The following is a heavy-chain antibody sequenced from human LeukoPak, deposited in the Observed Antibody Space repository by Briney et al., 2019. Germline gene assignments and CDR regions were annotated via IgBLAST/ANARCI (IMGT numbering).Heavy chain of an antibody. CDR2: VSGTGNNT. J-gene: IGHJ4*02. Sequence: GWALTLSCAASGFTYSTYAMAWVRRAPGKGLEWVSTVSGTGNNTFYVDWVKGRFTISRDNSKSTLYLQMNSLRAEDTAVYYCPKDTLGGVSGTHYSDNWGPGNLVTVSS. CDR1: GFTYSTYA. D-gene: IGHD1-26*01. CDR3: PKDTLGGVSGTHYSDN. V-gene: IGHV3-23*01.